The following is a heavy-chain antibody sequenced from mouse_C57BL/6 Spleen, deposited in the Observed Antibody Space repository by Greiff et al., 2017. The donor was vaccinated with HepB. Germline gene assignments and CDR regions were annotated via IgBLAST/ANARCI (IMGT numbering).Heavy chain of an antibody. D-gene: IGHD2-4*01. V-gene: IGHV1-64*01. J-gene: IGHJ4*01. Sequence: QVQLKQPGAELVKPGASVKLSCKASGYTFTSYWMHWVKQRPGQGLEWIGMIHPNSGSTNYNEKFKSKATLTVDKSSSTAYMQLSSLTSEDSAVYYCARYEGGLRGGYYAMDYWGQGTSVTVSS. CDR1: GYTFTSYW. CDR2: IHPNSGST. CDR3: ARYEGGLRGGYYAMDY.